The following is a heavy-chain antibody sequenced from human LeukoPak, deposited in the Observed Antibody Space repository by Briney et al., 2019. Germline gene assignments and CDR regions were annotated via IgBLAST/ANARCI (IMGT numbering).Heavy chain of an antibody. V-gene: IGHV3-23*01. J-gene: IGHJ5*02. CDR1: GFSFSSYW. Sequence: GGSLRLSCAASGFSFSSYWMSWVRQAPGKGLEWVSGISGSEDRTHYADSVKGRFTISRDHSKNTVFLQMNSLRVDDTAVYYCSKTYRADPWGQGTLVSVSS. CDR2: ISGSEDRT. D-gene: IGHD3-16*02. CDR3: SKTYRADP.